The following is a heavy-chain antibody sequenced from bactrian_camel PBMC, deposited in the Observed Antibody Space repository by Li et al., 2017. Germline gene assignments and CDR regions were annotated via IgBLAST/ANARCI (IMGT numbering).Heavy chain of an antibody. D-gene: IGHD6*01. V-gene: IGHV3-2*01. CDR2: ISENDNI. CDR3: AADRQYGRSCHRVTDFAY. CDR1: YNSPC. Sequence: HVQLVESGGGSVQAGGSLRLSCVYTYNSPCIGWFRQVPGKAGEGVACISENDNINYADSVKGRFTISKDKAKNTLYLQMISLKPEDTAMYYCAADRQYGRSCHRVTDFAYWGQGTQVTVS. J-gene: IGHJ6*01.